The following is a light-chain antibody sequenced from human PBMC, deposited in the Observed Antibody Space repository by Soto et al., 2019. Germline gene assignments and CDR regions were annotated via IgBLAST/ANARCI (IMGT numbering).Light chain of an antibody. CDR2: EGS. CDR1: SSDVGSYNL. CDR3: CSYAGTNTFMV. Sequence: QSALTQPASVSGSPGQSITISCTGTSSDVGSYNLVSWYQQHPGKAPKLMIYEGSKRPSGVSHRFSGSKSGNTASLTISGLQAEDEADYYCCSYAGTNTFMVFGGGTKLTVL. V-gene: IGLV2-23*01. J-gene: IGLJ2*01.